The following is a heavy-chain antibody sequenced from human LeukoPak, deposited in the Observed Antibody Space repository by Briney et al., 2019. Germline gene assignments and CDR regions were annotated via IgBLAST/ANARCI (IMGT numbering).Heavy chain of an antibody. D-gene: IGHD3-22*01. Sequence: ASVKLSCKTSGYTFTTYYIHWVRQAPAPGLEWLGIINPSGGTTTYAQKFQGRVTMTRDTSTSTVYMELNTLRSEDTAVYYCARGSNYYYDVTADYPRYWGQGTLVTVSS. J-gene: IGHJ4*02. CDR2: INPSGGTT. V-gene: IGHV1-46*01. CDR3: ARGSNYYYDVTADYPRY. CDR1: GYTFTTYY.